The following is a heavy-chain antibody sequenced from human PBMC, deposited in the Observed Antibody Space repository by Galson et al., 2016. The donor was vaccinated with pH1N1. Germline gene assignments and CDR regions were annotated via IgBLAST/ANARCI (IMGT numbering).Heavy chain of an antibody. CDR2: IYPSDSDT. CDR3: ARGSGSPDSYYYYGMDG. J-gene: IGHJ6*02. V-gene: IGHV5-51*01. Sequence: QSGAEVKKPGKSLKISCKGSGYSFTNYWIGWVRQMPGKGLEWMGIIYPSDSDTKYSPSFQGQVTISADKSISTAYLQWSSLKASDTAIYYCARGSGSPDSYYYYGMDGWGQGTTVTVSS. CDR1: GYSFTNYW. D-gene: IGHD3-10*01.